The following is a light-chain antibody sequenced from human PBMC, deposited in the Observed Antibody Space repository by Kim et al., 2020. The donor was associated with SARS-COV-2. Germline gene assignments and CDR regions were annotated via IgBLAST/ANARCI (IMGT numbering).Light chain of an antibody. CDR3: RSYTSSSALWV. J-gene: IGLJ2*01. CDR2: DVS. Sequence: QSALTQPASVSGSPGQWITISCTGTSSDVGGYNYVSWYQQHPGTAPKLMIYDVSNRPSGVSNRFSGSKSGNTASLTISGLQAEDEADYYCRSYTSSSALWVFGGGTQLTVL. V-gene: IGLV2-14*03. CDR1: SSDVGGYNY.